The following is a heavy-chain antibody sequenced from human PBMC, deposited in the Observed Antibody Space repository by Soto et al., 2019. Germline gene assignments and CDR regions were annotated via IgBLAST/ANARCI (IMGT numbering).Heavy chain of an antibody. D-gene: IGHD5-12*01. CDR2: ISGSGGST. Sequence: HPGGSLRLSCAASGFTFSSYAMSWVRQAPGKGLEWVSAISGSGGSTYYADSVKGRFTISRDNSKNTLYLQMNSLRAEDTAVYYCAKEADSGYDLGWEYFQHWGQGTLVTVSS. CDR3: AKEADSGYDLGWEYFQH. V-gene: IGHV3-23*01. J-gene: IGHJ1*01. CDR1: GFTFSSYA.